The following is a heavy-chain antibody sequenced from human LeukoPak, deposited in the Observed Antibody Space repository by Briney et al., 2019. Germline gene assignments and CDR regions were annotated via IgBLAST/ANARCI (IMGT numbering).Heavy chain of an antibody. Sequence: ASVKVSCKASGYTFTGYYMHWVRQAPGQGLEWMGWINPNSGGTNYAQKFQGRVTMTRDTSNSTAYMELSRLRSDDTAVYYCARESSRDDYVWGSYRPDYWGQGTLVTVSS. CDR2: INPNSGGT. V-gene: IGHV1-2*02. CDR1: GYTFTGYY. D-gene: IGHD3-16*02. CDR3: ARESSRDDYVWGSYRPDY. J-gene: IGHJ4*02.